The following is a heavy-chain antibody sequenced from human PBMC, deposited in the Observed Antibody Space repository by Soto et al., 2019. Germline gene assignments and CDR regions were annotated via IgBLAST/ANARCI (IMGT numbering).Heavy chain of an antibody. V-gene: IGHV3-15*01. Sequence: EVQLVESGGGLVKPGGSLRLSCAASGFTFSNAWMSWVRQAPWKGLEWVDRIKSKTDGGTTDYAAPVKGRFTISRDDSKNTLYLQMNSLKTEDTAVYYCTLYGGSAYYWGQGTLVTVSS. J-gene: IGHJ4*02. CDR3: TLYGGSAYY. CDR1: GFTFSNAW. D-gene: IGHD3-10*01. CDR2: IKSKTDGGTT.